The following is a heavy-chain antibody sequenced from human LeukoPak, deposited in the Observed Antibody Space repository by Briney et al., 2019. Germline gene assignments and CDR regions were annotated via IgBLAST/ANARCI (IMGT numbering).Heavy chain of an antibody. CDR1: GFTFSSYG. Sequence: GGSLRLSWAASGFTFSSYGMHWVRQAPGKGLEWVAVISYDGSNKYYADSVKGRFTISRDNAKNSLYLQMNSLRAEDTAVYYCARELALYFDYWGQGTLVTVSS. J-gene: IGHJ4*02. D-gene: IGHD1-1*01. V-gene: IGHV3-33*08. CDR2: ISYDGSNK. CDR3: ARELALYFDY.